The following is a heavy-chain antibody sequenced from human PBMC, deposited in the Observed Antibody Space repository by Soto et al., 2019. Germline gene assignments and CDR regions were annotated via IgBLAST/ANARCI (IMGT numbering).Heavy chain of an antibody. V-gene: IGHV3-21*01. D-gene: IGHD1-26*01. Sequence: GSLRLSCAASGFTFSSYSMNWVRQAPGKGLEWVSSISSSSSYIYYADSVKGRFTISRDNAKNSLYLQMNSLRAEDTAVYYCARVRVGATLLYFDYWGQGTLVTVSS. CDR2: ISSSSSYI. CDR3: ARVRVGATLLYFDY. CDR1: GFTFSSYS. J-gene: IGHJ4*02.